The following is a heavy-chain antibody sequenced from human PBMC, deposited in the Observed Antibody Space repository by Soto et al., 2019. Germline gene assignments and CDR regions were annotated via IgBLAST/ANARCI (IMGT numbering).Heavy chain of an antibody. D-gene: IGHD3-22*01. J-gene: IGHJ4*02. CDR2: ISAYNGNT. Sequence: ASVKVSCKASGYTFTSYGISWVRQAPGQGLEWMGWISAYNGNTNYAQKLQGRVTMTTDTSTSTAYMELRSLRSDDTAVYYCARDTYYYDSSGRICYFDYWGQGTLVTVS. V-gene: IGHV1-18*01. CDR1: GYTFTSYG. CDR3: ARDTYYYDSSGRICYFDY.